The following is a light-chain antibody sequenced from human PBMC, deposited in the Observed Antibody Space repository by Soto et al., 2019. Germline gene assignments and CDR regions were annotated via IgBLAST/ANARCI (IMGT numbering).Light chain of an antibody. V-gene: IGKV1-33*01. CDR2: DAS. J-gene: IGKJ3*01. CDR1: QDISNY. CDR3: QPYDNYST. Sequence: DIQMTQSPSSLSASVGDRVTITCQASQDISNYLNWYQQKPGKAPKLLIYDASNLETGVPSRFSGSGSGTDFTFTISSLQPEDIATYYCQPYDNYSTFGPGTKVDIK.